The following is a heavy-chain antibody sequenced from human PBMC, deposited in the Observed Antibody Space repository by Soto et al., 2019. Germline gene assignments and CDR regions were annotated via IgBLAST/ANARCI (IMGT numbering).Heavy chain of an antibody. D-gene: IGHD4-17*01. V-gene: IGHV4-4*02. CDR3: ARDYGDYGDYFDY. Sequence: SATLSLTCAVSSGSISSSNWWSWVRQPPGKGLEWIGEIYHSGSTNYNPSLKSRVTISVDKSKNQFSLKLSSVTAADTAVYYCARDYGDYGDYFDYWGQGTLVTVSS. CDR1: SGSISSSNW. CDR2: IYHSGST. J-gene: IGHJ4*02.